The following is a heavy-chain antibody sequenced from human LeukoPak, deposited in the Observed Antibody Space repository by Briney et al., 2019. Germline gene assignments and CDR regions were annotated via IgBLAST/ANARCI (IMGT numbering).Heavy chain of an antibody. J-gene: IGHJ4*02. CDR3: ARLSSSWYVFDY. D-gene: IGHD6-13*01. CDR2: INPNSGGT. Sequence: ASVKVSCEASGYTFTGYYMHWVRQAPGQGLEWMGWINPNSGGTNYAQKFQGRVTMTRDTSISTAYMELSRLRSDDTAVYYCARLSSSWYVFDYWGQGTLVTVSS. CDR1: GYTFTGYY. V-gene: IGHV1-2*02.